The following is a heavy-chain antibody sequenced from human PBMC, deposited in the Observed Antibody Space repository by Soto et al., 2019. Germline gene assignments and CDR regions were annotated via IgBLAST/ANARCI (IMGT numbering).Heavy chain of an antibody. J-gene: IGHJ4*02. CDR1: GFTFTDYA. CDR3: ARGSSGYISSWYYFDY. Sequence: SLRLSCAASGFTFTDYALSWVRQAPGKGLEWVATISGIGGSTYLADSVKGRLSISRDNSKNTVSLLMNSLRAEDTAVYFCARGSSGYISSWYYFDYWGRGTLVTVSS. V-gene: IGHV3-23*01. CDR2: ISGIGGST. D-gene: IGHD6-13*01.